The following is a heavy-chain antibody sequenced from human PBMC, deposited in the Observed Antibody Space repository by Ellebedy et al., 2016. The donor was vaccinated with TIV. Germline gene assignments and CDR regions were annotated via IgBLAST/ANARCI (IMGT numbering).Heavy chain of an antibody. CDR3: ARGIRQLVDRWWFNP. CDR1: GGSISSSSYY. V-gene: IGHV4-39*07. CDR2: IYYSGST. D-gene: IGHD6-6*01. Sequence: SETLSLXXTVSGGSISSSSYYWGWIRQPPGKGLEWIGSIYYSGSTYYNPSLKSRVTISVDTSKNQFSLKLSSVTAADTAVYYCARGIRQLVDRWWFNPWGQGTLVTVSS. J-gene: IGHJ5*02.